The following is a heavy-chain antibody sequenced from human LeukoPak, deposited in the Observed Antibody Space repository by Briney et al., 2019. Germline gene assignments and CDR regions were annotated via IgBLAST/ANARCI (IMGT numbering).Heavy chain of an antibody. Sequence: GGSLRLSCAASGFTFSNYEMNWVRQAPGKGLEWVAVIWNEDKYYTDSVKGRFTISRDISKNTLYLQMNSLRLEDTAVYFCASTTGDWTYDYWGQGTLVTVSS. J-gene: IGHJ4*02. D-gene: IGHD1-7*01. CDR1: GFTFSNYE. V-gene: IGHV3-33*08. CDR3: ASTTGDWTYDY. CDR2: IWNEDK.